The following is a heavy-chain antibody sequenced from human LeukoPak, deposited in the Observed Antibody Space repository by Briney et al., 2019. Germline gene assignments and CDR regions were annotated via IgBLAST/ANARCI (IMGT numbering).Heavy chain of an antibody. D-gene: IGHD6-19*01. Sequence: PGESLRLSCAASGLHFSGTAMSWVRQAPGKGLEWVSAISHDGMNAYYADSVKGRFTISRDNSKKTVSLEMSGLTAADTGVYYCAKDGAQYSSGPECDPRGQGALVTVSP. CDR1: GLHFSGTA. CDR2: ISHDGMNA. J-gene: IGHJ5*02. V-gene: IGHV3-23*01. CDR3: AKDGAQYSSGPECDP.